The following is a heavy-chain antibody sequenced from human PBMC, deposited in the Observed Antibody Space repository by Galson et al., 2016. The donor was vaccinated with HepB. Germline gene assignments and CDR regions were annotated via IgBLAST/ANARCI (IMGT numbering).Heavy chain of an antibody. V-gene: IGHV1-2*06. CDR1: EYTFSDYS. J-gene: IGHJ6*02. Sequence: SVKVSCKASEYTFSDYSIHWLRHAPGEGPEWMGRINPNTGGTNYAQKFQGRVTMTWDTSISTAYMQLTRLRSDDTAVYYCARYYPVFIQLVSLAARLDVWGQGTTVTVSS. CDR3: ARYYPVFIQLVSLAARLDV. CDR2: INPNTGGT. D-gene: IGHD3-10*01.